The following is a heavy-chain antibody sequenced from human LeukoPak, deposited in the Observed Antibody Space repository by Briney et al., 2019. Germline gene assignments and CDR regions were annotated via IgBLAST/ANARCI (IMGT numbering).Heavy chain of an antibody. V-gene: IGHV1-2*02. CDR3: ARGYYDIWSGYPPGNWFDP. CDR2: INPNSGGT. J-gene: IGHJ5*02. CDR1: GYTFTGYY. D-gene: IGHD3-3*01. Sequence: ASVKVSCKASGYTFTGYYMHWVRQAPGQGLEWMGWINPNSGGTNYAQKFQGRVTMTRDTSISTAYMELSRLRSDDTAVYYCARGYYDIWSGYPPGNWFDPWGQGTLVTVSS.